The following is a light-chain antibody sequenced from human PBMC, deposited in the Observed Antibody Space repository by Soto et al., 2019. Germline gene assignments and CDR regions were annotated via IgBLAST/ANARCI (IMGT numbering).Light chain of an antibody. CDR3: CSYAGSYTFVV. Sequence: QSALTQPRSVSGSPGQSVTISCTGTSSDVGGYNYVAWYQQYPGKAPKLMIYDVSKRPSGVPDRFSGSKSGNTASLTISGLQAEDEGDYYCCSYAGSYTFVVFGGGTKLTVL. J-gene: IGLJ2*01. CDR1: SSDVGGYNY. CDR2: DVS. V-gene: IGLV2-11*01.